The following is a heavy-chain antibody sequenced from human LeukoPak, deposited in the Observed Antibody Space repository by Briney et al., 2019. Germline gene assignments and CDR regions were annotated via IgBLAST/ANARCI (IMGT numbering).Heavy chain of an antibody. CDR1: GYTFTSND. CDR3: ARGYDWYFDY. V-gene: IGHV1-46*01. D-gene: IGHD3-9*01. Sequence: GASVKVSCKASGYTFTSNDINWVRQASGQGPEWMGIINPSGGSTSYAQKFQGRVTMTRDTSTSTVYMELSSLRSEDTAVYYCARGYDWYFDYWGQGTLVTVSS. CDR2: INPSGGST. J-gene: IGHJ4*02.